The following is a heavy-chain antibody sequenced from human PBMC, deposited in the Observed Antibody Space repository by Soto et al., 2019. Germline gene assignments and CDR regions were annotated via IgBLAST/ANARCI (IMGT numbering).Heavy chain of an antibody. V-gene: IGHV4-34*01. CDR2: INHSGST. Sequence: PSETLSLTCAVFGGAFRGYYWGWIRPPPGKGLEWIGEINHSGSTNYNPSLKSRVTISVDTSKNQFSLKLSSVTAADTAVYYCARGYYYDSSGYYVLDYFDYWGQGTLVTVSS. CDR3: ARGYYYDSSGYYVLDYFDY. J-gene: IGHJ4*02. D-gene: IGHD3-22*01. CDR1: GGAFRGYY.